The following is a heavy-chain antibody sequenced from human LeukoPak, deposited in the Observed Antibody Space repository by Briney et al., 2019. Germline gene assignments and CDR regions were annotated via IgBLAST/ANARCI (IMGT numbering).Heavy chain of an antibody. Sequence: PSETLSLTCAVYGGSFSGYYWSWIRQPPGKGLEWIGEINHSGSTNYNPSLKSRVTISVDTSKNQFSLKLSSVTAADTAVYYCAREVTYYYGSGTPGDYYYYYYMDVWGKGTTVTVSS. D-gene: IGHD3-10*01. J-gene: IGHJ6*03. V-gene: IGHV4-34*01. CDR1: GGSFSGYY. CDR3: AREVTYYYGSGTPGDYYYYYYMDV. CDR2: INHSGST.